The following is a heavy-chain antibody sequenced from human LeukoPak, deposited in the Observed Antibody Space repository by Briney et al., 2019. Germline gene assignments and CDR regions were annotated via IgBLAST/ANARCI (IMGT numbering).Heavy chain of an antibody. J-gene: IGHJ3*02. V-gene: IGHV3-7*01. Sequence: GGSLRLSCAASGFTFSSYWMSWVRQAPGKGLEWVADIKQDGSDKYYVDSVKGRFTISRDNAKNTLYLQMNSLRAEDTAVYYCARDPGYSSSGGAFDIWGRGTMVTVSS. CDR2: IKQDGSDK. D-gene: IGHD6-19*01. CDR3: ARDPGYSSSGGAFDI. CDR1: GFTFSSYW.